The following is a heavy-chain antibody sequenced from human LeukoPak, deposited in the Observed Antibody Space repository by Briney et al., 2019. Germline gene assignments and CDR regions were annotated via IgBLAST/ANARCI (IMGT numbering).Heavy chain of an antibody. J-gene: IGHJ4*02. D-gene: IGHD3-10*01. CDR3: AREKAMVRGPNDY. CDR2: ISSSSSYI. CDR1: GFTFSSYS. V-gene: IGHV3-21*01. Sequence: PGGSLRLSCAASGFTFSSYSMNWVRQAPGKGLEWVSSISSSSSYIYYADSVKGRFTISRDNAKNSLYLQMNSLRAEDTAVYYCAREKAMVRGPNDYWGQGTLVTVSS.